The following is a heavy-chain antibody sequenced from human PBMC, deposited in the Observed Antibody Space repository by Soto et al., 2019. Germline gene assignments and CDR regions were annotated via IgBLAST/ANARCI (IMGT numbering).Heavy chain of an antibody. V-gene: IGHV4-4*07. Sequence: SETLSLTCTVSGGSINTFYWSWVRQPAGKGLEWIGRIFSSGSTSFNPSLESRVAMSVDTSKNHFSLNLSSVTAADMAVYYCAREGSYSAYNFAHGIQLWAFDFWGEGALVTVSS. CDR2: IFSSGST. D-gene: IGHD5-12*01. CDR1: GGSINTFY. J-gene: IGHJ4*02. CDR3: AREGSYSAYNFAHGIQLWAFDF.